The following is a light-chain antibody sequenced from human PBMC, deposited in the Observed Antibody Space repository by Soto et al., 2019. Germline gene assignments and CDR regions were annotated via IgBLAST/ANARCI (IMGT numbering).Light chain of an antibody. CDR1: QTISSY. CDR3: QQNYNTPLT. Sequence: DIEMTQSPSSLSASVGDRVTITCRASQTISSYLNWYHQKPGKAPKLLSYAVSNLQSGVPSRFSGSGSGTDFTLTISSLQPEDFGTYYCQQNYNTPLTFGPGTNVDIK. CDR2: AVS. J-gene: IGKJ3*01. V-gene: IGKV1-39*01.